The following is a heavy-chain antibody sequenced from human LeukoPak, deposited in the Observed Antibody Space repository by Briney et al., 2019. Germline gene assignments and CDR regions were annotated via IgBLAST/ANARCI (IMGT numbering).Heavy chain of an antibody. CDR2: IKEDGSEK. V-gene: IGHV3-7*01. J-gene: IGHJ5*02. D-gene: IGHD6-13*01. Sequence: PGGSLRLSCAASGFSFSTYWMSWVRQAPGKGLGWVANIKEDGSEKKYVDSVKGRFTISRDNAKNSLYLQMNSLRADDTAMYYCARDLDSSSWWNWFDPWGQGTLVTVSS. CDR1: GFSFSTYW. CDR3: ARDLDSSSWWNWFDP.